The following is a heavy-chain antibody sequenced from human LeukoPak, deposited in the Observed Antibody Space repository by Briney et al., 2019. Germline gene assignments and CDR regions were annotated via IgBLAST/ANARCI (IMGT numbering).Heavy chain of an antibody. J-gene: IGHJ4*02. CDR2: IWYDGSNK. Sequence: GGSLRLSCAASGFTFSSYGMHWVRQAPGKGLEWVAVIWYDGSNKYYADSVKGRFTISRDNSKNTLYLQMNSLRAEDTAVYYCARLPDCSSWSGFDYWGQGTLVTVSS. CDR3: ARLPDCSSWSGFDY. V-gene: IGHV3-33*01. CDR1: GFTFSSYG. D-gene: IGHD6-13*01.